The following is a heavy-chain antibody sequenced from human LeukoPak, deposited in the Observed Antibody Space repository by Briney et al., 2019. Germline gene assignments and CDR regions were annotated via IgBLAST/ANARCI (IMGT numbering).Heavy chain of an antibody. Sequence: ASVNVSCKASGYTFTSYYMHWVRQAPGQGLEWMGIINPSGGSTSYAQKFQGRVTMTRDTSTSTVYMELSSLRSEDTAVYYCARSMVRGVNADSLRTFDYWGQGTLVTVSS. V-gene: IGHV1-46*01. CDR3: ARSMVRGVNADSLRTFDY. J-gene: IGHJ4*02. CDR2: INPSGGST. CDR1: GYTFTSYY. D-gene: IGHD3-10*01.